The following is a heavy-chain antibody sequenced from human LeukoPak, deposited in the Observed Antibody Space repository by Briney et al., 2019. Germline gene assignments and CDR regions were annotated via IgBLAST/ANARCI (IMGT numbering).Heavy chain of an antibody. CDR1: GYSISSGYY. V-gene: IGHV4-38-2*02. D-gene: IGHD3-10*01. Sequence: SETLSLTCTVSGYSISSGYYWGWIRQPPGKGLEWIGSIYHSGSTYYNPSLKSRVTISVDTSKNQFSLKLSSVTAADTAVYYCARGRLLWFGELFRYWGQGTLVTVSS. CDR2: IYHSGST. J-gene: IGHJ4*02. CDR3: ARGRLLWFGELFRY.